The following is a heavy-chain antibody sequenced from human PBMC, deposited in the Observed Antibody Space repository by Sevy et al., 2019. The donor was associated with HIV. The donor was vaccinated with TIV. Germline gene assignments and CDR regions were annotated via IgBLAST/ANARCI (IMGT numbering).Heavy chain of an antibody. V-gene: IGHV3-23*01. D-gene: IGHD2-15*01. CDR3: AKDRSYLRGYCNNDGCYSFDY. J-gene: IGHJ4*02. CDR1: GFIFGSYG. CDR2: ISGSGSST. Sequence: GGSLRLSCSASGFIFGSYGMTWVRQAPGKGLEWVSGISGSGSSTYYADSVKGRFTISRDNYKNTLYLQMNSLRVEDTAIYYCAKDRSYLRGYCNNDGCYSFDYWGQGTLVTVSS.